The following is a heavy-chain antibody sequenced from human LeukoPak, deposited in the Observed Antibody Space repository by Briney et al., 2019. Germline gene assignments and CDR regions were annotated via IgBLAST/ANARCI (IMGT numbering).Heavy chain of an antibody. Sequence: ASVKVSCKASGYTFTSYGISWVRQAPGQGLEWMGWISAYNGNTNYAQKLQGRVTMTTDTSTSTAYMELSSLRSEDTAVYYCARARDSSGWYFNWFDPWGQGTLVTVSS. J-gene: IGHJ5*02. CDR2: ISAYNGNT. CDR1: GYTFTSYG. CDR3: ARARDSSGWYFNWFDP. V-gene: IGHV1-18*01. D-gene: IGHD6-19*01.